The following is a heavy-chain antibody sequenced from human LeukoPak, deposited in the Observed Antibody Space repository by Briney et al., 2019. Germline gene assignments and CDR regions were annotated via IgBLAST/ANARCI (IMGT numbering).Heavy chain of an antibody. D-gene: IGHD6-13*01. Sequence: ASVKVSCTVSGYTLTELSMHWVRQAPGKGLEWMGGFDPEDGETIYAQKFQGRVTMTEDTSTDTAYMELSSLRSEDTAVYYCATPHSSSWSYFDYWGQGTLVTVSS. J-gene: IGHJ4*02. CDR1: GYTLTELS. CDR3: ATPHSSSWSYFDY. CDR2: FDPEDGET. V-gene: IGHV1-24*01.